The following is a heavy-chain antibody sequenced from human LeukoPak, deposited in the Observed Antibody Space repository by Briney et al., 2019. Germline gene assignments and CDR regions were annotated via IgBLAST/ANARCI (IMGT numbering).Heavy chain of an antibody. D-gene: IGHD3-10*01. V-gene: IGHV3-48*03. CDR3: ARAWFYYGSGLDY. J-gene: IGHJ4*02. CDR2: ISDSGSTT. Sequence: GSLRLSCAASGFTFSSYEMNWVRQAPGKGLEWVSYISDSGSTTYYADSVKGRFTISRDNAKNSLYLQMNSLRAEDTAVYYCARAWFYYGSGLDYWGQGTLVTVSS. CDR1: GFTFSSYE.